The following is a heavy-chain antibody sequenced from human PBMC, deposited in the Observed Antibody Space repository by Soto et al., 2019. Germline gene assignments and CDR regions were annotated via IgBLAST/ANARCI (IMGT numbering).Heavy chain of an antibody. D-gene: IGHD3-22*01. J-gene: IGHJ4*02. CDR3: AKGSGIYYDSSGYYFEY. CDR1: GFSLDDYA. CDR2: ISWNSGTI. Sequence: GGSLRLSCAASGFSLDDYAMHWVRQTPGKGLEWVSGISWNSGTIGYADSVKGRFTISRDNAKNSLYLQMNSLRAEDTALYYCAKGSGIYYDSSGYYFEYWGQGTQVTVSS. V-gene: IGHV3-9*01.